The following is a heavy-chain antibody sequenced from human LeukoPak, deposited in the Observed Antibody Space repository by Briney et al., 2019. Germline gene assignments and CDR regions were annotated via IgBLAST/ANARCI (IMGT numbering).Heavy chain of an antibody. CDR1: GYTLTELS. V-gene: IGHV1-24*01. D-gene: IGHD5-12*01. CDR2: FDPEDGET. Sequence: ASVTVSCKVSGYTLTELSMHWVRQAPGKGLEWMGGFDPEDGETIYAQKFQGRVTMTEDTSTDTAYMELSSLRSEDTAVYYCATEYSGYDRNYYYGMDVWGQGTTVTVSS. J-gene: IGHJ6*02. CDR3: ATEYSGYDRNYYYGMDV.